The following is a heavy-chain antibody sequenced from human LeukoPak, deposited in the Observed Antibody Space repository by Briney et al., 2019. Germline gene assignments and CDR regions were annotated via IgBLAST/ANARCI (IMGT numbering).Heavy chain of an antibody. V-gene: IGHV3-74*01. J-gene: IGHJ4*02. D-gene: IGHD3-10*01. CDR1: GFTFSSYW. CDR3: TSDTFGARDS. CDR2: INTDGSYT. Sequence: PRGSLRLSCAAPGFTFSSYWMHWVRQAPGKGLVWVSRINTDGSYTSYADSVKGRFTISRDNAKNTLYLQMNSLRAEDTAVYYCTSDTFGARDSWGQGTLVTVSS.